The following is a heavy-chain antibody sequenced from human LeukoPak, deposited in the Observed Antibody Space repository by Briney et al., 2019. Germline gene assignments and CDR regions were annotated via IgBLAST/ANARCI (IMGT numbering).Heavy chain of an antibody. Sequence: PSETLSLTCTVSGGSISSSSYYWGWIRQPPGKGLERIGSIYYSGSTYYNPSLKSRVTISVDTSKNQFSLKLSSVTAADTAVYYCARDLERSSSFRWFDPWGQGTLVTVSS. D-gene: IGHD6-13*01. CDR1: GGSISSSSYY. CDR3: ARDLERSSSFRWFDP. J-gene: IGHJ5*02. V-gene: IGHV4-39*07. CDR2: IYYSGST.